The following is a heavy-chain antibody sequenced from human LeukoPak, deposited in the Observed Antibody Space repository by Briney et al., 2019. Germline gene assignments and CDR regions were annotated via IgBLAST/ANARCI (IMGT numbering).Heavy chain of an antibody. J-gene: IGHJ6*03. CDR3: ARHSYGRITKWLLYYYYMDV. V-gene: IGHV4-61*08. D-gene: IGHD3-22*01. CDR1: GGSISSGGYY. CDR2: IYYSGST. Sequence: SETLSLTCTVSGGSISSGGYYWSWIRQPPGKGLECIGYIYYSGSTNYNPSLKSRVTISVDTSKNQFSLKLSSVTAADTAVYYCARHSYGRITKWLLYYYYMDVWGKGTTVTVSS.